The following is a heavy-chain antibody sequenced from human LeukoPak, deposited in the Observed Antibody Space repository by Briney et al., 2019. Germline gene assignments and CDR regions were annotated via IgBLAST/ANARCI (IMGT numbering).Heavy chain of an antibody. Sequence: GGSLRLSCAASGFTFSSYWMCWVRQAPGKGLEWVANIKQDGSEKYYVDSVKGRFTISRDNAKNSLYLQMNSLRAEDTAVYYCARDVYGSGSYYPYWGQGTLVTVSS. CDR1: GFTFSSYW. D-gene: IGHD3-10*01. J-gene: IGHJ4*02. CDR2: IKQDGSEK. V-gene: IGHV3-7*01. CDR3: ARDVYGSGSYYPY.